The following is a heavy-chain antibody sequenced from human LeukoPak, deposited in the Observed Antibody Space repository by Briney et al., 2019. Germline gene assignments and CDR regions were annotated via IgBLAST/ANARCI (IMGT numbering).Heavy chain of an antibody. J-gene: IGHJ3*02. CDR2: ISSSSSYI. Sequence: GGSLRLSCAASGFTFSTYAMNWVRQAPGKGLEWVSSISSSSSYIYYADSVKGRFTISRDNAKNSLYLQMNSLRAEDTAVYYCARGGIGIKDAFDIWGQGTMVTVSS. CDR1: GFTFSTYA. D-gene: IGHD2-21*01. CDR3: ARGGIGIKDAFDI. V-gene: IGHV3-21*01.